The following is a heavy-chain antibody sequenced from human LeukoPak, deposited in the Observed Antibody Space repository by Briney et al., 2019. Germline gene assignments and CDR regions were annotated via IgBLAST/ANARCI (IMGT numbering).Heavy chain of an antibody. J-gene: IGHJ5*02. CDR2: ISKSASS. D-gene: IGHD1-26*01. CDR3: ARKVGASPSWFDP. CDR1: GGSFSGYY. Sequence: SETLSLTCAVYGGSFSGYYWSWIHQSPGKGLEWIGEISKSASSNYNPSLKSRVILSFDTSKTQFFLKLSSVTAADTAVYNCARKVGASPSWFDPWGQGALVTVSS. V-gene: IGHV4-34*01.